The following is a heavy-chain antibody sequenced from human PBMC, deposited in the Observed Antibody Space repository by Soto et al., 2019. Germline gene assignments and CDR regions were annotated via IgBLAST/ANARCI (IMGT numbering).Heavy chain of an antibody. CDR1: GFTFSSYS. CDR3: AKKVNSGPGSQYFDY. CDR2: FRTSGDGGTT. D-gene: IGHD3-10*01. J-gene: IGHJ4*02. Sequence: GGSLRLSCAASGFTFSSYSLSWVRQAPGKGLEWVSGFRTSGDGGTTYYADSVKGRFTSSRDNSKNMVFLQMNSLRAEDTAIYHCAKKVNSGPGSQYFDYWGQGTLVPSPQ. V-gene: IGHV3-23*01.